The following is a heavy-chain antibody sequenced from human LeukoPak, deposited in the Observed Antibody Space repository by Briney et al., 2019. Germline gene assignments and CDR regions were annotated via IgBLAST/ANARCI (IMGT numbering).Heavy chain of an antibody. V-gene: IGHV3-43*02. Sequence: HPGGSLRLSCAASGFTFDDYVMHWVRQAPGKGLEWVSLISGDGDSTYYADSVKGRFTISRDNSKNSLYLQMNSLRIEDTALYYCAKSQSSRGWSTALDYWGQGTLVTVSS. J-gene: IGHJ4*02. CDR1: GFTFDDYV. CDR2: ISGDGDST. D-gene: IGHD6-19*01. CDR3: AKSQSSRGWSTALDY.